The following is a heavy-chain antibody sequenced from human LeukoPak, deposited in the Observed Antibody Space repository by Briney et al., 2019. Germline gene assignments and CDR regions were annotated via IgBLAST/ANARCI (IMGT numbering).Heavy chain of an antibody. Sequence: GGSLRLSCAASGFTVSDNYMTWVRQAPGKGLEWVSSIYSAGATHYAESVKGRFTISRDNSKNTLYLQMNSLRAEDTAVYYCAKTLGESFDYWGQGTLVTVSS. CDR1: GFTVSDNY. D-gene: IGHD2-21*01. V-gene: IGHV3-53*01. J-gene: IGHJ4*02. CDR3: AKTLGESFDY. CDR2: IYSAGAT.